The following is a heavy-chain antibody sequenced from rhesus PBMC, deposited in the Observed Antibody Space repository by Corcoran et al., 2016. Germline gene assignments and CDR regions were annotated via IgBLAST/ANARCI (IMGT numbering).Heavy chain of an antibody. D-gene: IGHD4-29*01. J-gene: IGHJ4*01. CDR3: GRSVAGVDY. CDR2: SNGNSGNT. Sequence: QVQLQESGPGLVKPSETLSLTCAVSGGSFSSYWWAWIRQPPGKGLEWIGESNGNSGNTNYTPSLKSRVTISEDASKNQFSLKLSSVTAADTAVYYCGRSVAGVDYWGQGVLVTVSS. V-gene: IGHV4-80*01. CDR1: GGSFSSYW.